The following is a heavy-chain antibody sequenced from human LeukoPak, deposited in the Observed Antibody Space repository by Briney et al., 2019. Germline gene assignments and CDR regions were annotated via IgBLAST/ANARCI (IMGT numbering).Heavy chain of an antibody. V-gene: IGHV1-69*05. CDR1: GGTFSSYA. CDR2: IIPIFGTA. J-gene: IGHJ4*02. Sequence: GASVKVSCKASGGTFSSYAISWVRQAPGQGLEWMGGIIPIFGTANYAQKFQGRVTITTDESTSTAYMELSSLRSEDTAVYYCARSRYSSSYFDYWGQGTLVTVSS. D-gene: IGHD6-13*01. CDR3: ARSRYSSSYFDY.